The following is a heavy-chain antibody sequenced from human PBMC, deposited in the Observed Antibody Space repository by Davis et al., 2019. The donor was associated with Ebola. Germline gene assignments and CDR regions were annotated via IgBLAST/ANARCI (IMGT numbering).Heavy chain of an antibody. D-gene: IGHD1-26*01. J-gene: IGHJ6*04. CDR2: VSGSGDST. CDR1: GFTFSSCA. Sequence: GESLKISCAVSGFTFSSCAMSWVRQAPGKGLEWVSGVSGSGDSTYYADSVKGRFTISRDNSKNTLYLQMNSLRAEDTAVYYCAREDGATGYYGMDVWGKGTTVTVSS. CDR3: AREDGATGYYGMDV. V-gene: IGHV3-23*01.